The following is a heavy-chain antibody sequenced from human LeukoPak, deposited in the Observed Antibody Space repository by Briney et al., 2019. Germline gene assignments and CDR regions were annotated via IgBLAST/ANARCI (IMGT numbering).Heavy chain of an antibody. D-gene: IGHD6-13*01. V-gene: IGHV3-30*04. CDR3: ARGGIAAAGDGGMVLTGYFDY. J-gene: IGHJ4*02. CDR2: ISYDGSNK. CDR1: GFTFSSYA. Sequence: GGSLRLSCAASGFTFSSYAMHWVRQAPGKGLEWVAVISYDGSNKYYADSVKGRFTISRDNSKNTLYLQMNSLRAEDTAVCYCARGGIAAAGDGGMVLTGYFDYWGQGTLVTVSS.